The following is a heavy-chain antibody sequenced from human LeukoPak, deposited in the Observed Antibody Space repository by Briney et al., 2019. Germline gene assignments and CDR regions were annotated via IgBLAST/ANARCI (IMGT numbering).Heavy chain of an antibody. J-gene: IGHJ4*02. CDR3: AKTLLYGVGGGYFDY. D-gene: IGHD3-10*01. CDR2: ISGGGFNT. CDR1: GFSLSSYA. Sequence: GGSLRLSCSASGFSLSSYAMSWVRQAPGKGLEWVSSISGGGFNTYYADSVKGRFTISRDNSKTTLFLQMSSLRAKDTAVYYCAKTLLYGVGGGYFDYWGQGTLVTVSS. V-gene: IGHV3-23*01.